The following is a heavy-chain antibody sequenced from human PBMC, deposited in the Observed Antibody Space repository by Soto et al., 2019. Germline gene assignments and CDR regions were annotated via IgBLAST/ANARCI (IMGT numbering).Heavy chain of an antibody. V-gene: IGHV3-30*04. Sequence: QVYLVESGGGVVQPGRSLRLSCAASGFTFSSYALHWVRQAPGKGLEWVAVISYDASTKYYADSVRGRFTISRDNSKDTLYRQMNSLRPEDTAVYFCARDPLVGAPDYFDYWGQGTLVTVSS. CDR2: ISYDASTK. CDR3: ARDPLVGAPDYFDY. CDR1: GFTFSSYA. D-gene: IGHD1-26*01. J-gene: IGHJ4*02.